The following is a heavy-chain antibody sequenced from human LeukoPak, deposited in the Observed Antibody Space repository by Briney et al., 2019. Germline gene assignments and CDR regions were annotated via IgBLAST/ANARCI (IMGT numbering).Heavy chain of an antibody. D-gene: IGHD5-18*01. V-gene: IGHV4-34*01. CDR3: ARHVKAAIDERVNWFDP. Sequence: PSETLSLTCAVYGGSFSGYYWRWIRQPPGKGLEWIGEINHSGSTNYNPSLKSRVTISVDTSKNQFSLKLSSVTAADTAVYYCARHVKAAIDERVNWFDPWGQGTLVTVSS. CDR2: INHSGST. J-gene: IGHJ5*02. CDR1: GGSFSGYY.